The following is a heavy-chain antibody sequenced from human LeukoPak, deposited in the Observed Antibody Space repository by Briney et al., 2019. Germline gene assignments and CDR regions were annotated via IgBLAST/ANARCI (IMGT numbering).Heavy chain of an antibody. CDR3: ARIKSSGNYSPFDY. CDR1: GFTFSFST. J-gene: IGHJ4*02. Sequence: GGSLRLSCAASGFTFSFSTMSWARQVPGKGLEWVSGINWNGGSTGYADSVKGRFTISRDNAKNSLYLQMNSLRAEDTALYYCARIKSSGNYSPFDYWGQGALLTVSS. D-gene: IGHD1-26*01. CDR2: INWNGGST. V-gene: IGHV3-20*04.